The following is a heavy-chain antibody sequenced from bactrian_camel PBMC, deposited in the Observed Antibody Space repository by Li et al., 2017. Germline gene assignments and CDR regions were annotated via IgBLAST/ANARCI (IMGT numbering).Heavy chain of an antibody. Sequence: QVQLVESGGGSVQAGGSLRLSCAAPGYDMYCLGWFRQAPGKEREAVAIIDNGGKLKYAESVKGRFTISLGNAKNIVYLQMDSLKPEDTGMYYCAKRLDSGSWSRYHYAMDYWGKGTQVTVS. CDR1: GYDMYC. CDR2: IDNGGKL. J-gene: IGHJ7*01. D-gene: IGHD6*01. V-gene: IGHV3S53*01.